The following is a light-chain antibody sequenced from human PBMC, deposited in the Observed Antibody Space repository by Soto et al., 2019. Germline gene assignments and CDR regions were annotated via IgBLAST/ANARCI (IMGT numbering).Light chain of an antibody. CDR2: EVI. CDR3: SAYTVSRTYV. CDR1: SSDVGGYNY. J-gene: IGLJ1*01. V-gene: IGLV2-14*01. Sequence: QSVLTQPASVSGSPGQSITISCTGTSSDVGGYNYVSWYQQHPGKAPKVIIYEVINRPSGVSNRLSGSKSGNTASLTISGLQGEDEADYYCSAYTVSRTYVFGTGTKVTVL.